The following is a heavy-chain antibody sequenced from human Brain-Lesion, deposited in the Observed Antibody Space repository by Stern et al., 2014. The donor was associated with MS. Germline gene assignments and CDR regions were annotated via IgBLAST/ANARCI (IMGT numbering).Heavy chain of an antibody. CDR2: IYTTGST. D-gene: IGHD5-18*01. V-gene: IGHV4-61*02. Sequence: QVQLQESGPGLVKPSQTLSLTCTVSGGSVGSGSYDWSWIRQPAGKGLEWVGRIYTTGSTHYNPSLKSRVSLSIDTSKNQFSLKLTSVTAADTAVYYCARDKEDTNMAFRYFDNWGQGTLVTVSS. CDR1: GGSVGSGSYD. J-gene: IGHJ4*02. CDR3: ARDKEDTNMAFRYFDN.